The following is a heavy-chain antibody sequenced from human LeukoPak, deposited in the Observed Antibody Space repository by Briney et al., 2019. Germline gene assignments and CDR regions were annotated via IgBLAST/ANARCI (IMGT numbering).Heavy chain of an antibody. CDR2: INHSGST. CDR1: GGSFSGYY. Sequence: SETLSLTCAVYGGSFSGYYWSWIRQPPGKGLEWIGEINHSGSTNYNPSLKSRVTISVDTSKNQFSLKLSSVTAADTAVYYCGAGQNYYYYMDVWGKGTTVTVSS. J-gene: IGHJ6*03. D-gene: IGHD6-19*01. CDR3: GAGQNYYYYMDV. V-gene: IGHV4-34*01.